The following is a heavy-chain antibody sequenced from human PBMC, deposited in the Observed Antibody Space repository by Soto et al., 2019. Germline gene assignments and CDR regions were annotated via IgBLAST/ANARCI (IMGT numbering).Heavy chain of an antibody. V-gene: IGHV4-4*07. CDR2: MSSSGVT. CDR3: ARALDSSGWYGDDAFDI. D-gene: IGHD6-19*01. CDR1: GGSISNKY. J-gene: IGHJ3*02. Sequence: SETLSLTCTVSGGSISNKYCSWIRQPAGKGLEWIGRMSSSGVTNYSPSFKSRVTMSVDMSKNQFSLKLSSVTATDAAVYYCARALDSSGWYGDDAFDIWGQGTMVT.